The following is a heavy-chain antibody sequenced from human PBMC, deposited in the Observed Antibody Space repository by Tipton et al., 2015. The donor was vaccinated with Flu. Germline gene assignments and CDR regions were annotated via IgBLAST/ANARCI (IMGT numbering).Heavy chain of an antibody. Sequence: QLVQSGGGLVQPGGSLRLSCAASGFTVSSNYVSWVRQAPGKGLEWVSVIYSGGSTYYADSVKGRFTISRDSSKNTLYLHMNSLRPEDTAVYYCARGGGTNPGWSRSWFESWGQGTLVTVSS. CDR2: IYSGGST. CDR1: GFTVSSNY. D-gene: IGHD2-15*01. CDR3: ARGGGTNPGWSRSWFES. V-gene: IGHV3-66*02. J-gene: IGHJ5*01.